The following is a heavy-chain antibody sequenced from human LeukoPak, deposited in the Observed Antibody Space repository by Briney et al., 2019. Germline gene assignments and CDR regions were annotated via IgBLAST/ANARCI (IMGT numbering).Heavy chain of an antibody. CDR1: GFTFSSYW. V-gene: IGHV3-74*01. Sequence: GGSLRLSCAASGFTFSSYWMHWVRQAPGKGLMWVSRINSDGSITNYADSVKGRFTISRDNAKNTLYLQMNSLRAEDTAVYYCARVRATFSPHFGNWGQGTLVTVSS. CDR3: ARVRATFSPHFGN. CDR2: INSDGSIT. D-gene: IGHD5-12*01. J-gene: IGHJ4*02.